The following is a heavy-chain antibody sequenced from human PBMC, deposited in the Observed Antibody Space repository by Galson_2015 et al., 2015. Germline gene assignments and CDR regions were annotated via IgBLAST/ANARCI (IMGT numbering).Heavy chain of an antibody. D-gene: IGHD6-19*01. Sequence: QSGAEVKKPGESLKISCKGSGYSFTTYWIGWVRQMPGKGLEWMGIIYPGDSDTRYSPSFQGQVTISADKSISTAYLQWNSVKASDAVMYYCARRGWSQHWLDPSGPGTLVTVSS. CDR1: GYSFTTYW. CDR3: ARRGWSQHWLDP. J-gene: IGHJ5*02. CDR2: IYPGDSDT. V-gene: IGHV5-51*01.